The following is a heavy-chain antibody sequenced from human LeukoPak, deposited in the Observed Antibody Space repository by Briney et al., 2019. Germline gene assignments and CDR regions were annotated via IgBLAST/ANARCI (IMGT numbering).Heavy chain of an antibody. CDR2: IYYSGST. J-gene: IGHJ6*03. D-gene: IGHD2-15*01. V-gene: IGHV4-39*01. CDR1: GGSISSSSYY. Sequence: SETLSLTCTVSGGSISSSSYYWGWIRQPPGKGLECIGSIYYSGSTYYNPSLKSRVTISVDTSKNQFSLKLSSVTAADTAVYYCARPSRLNCSGGSCYGASYYYYMDVWGKGTTVTVSS. CDR3: ARPSRLNCSGGSCYGASYYYYMDV.